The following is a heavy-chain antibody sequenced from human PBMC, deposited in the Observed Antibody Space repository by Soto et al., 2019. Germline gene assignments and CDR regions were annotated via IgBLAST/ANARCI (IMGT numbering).Heavy chain of an antibody. CDR2: ISGSGGST. V-gene: IGHV3-23*01. CDR1: GFTFRSYA. CDR3: AKDFGQLAAAGPWDY. D-gene: IGHD6-13*01. J-gene: IGHJ4*02. Sequence: QPGGSLRLSCAASGFTFRSYAMSWVRQAPGKGLEWVSSISGSGGSTYYADSVKGRVTISRDYSKNTVYLQMNSLRAEDTAVYYCAKDFGQLAAAGPWDYWGQGTLVTVSS.